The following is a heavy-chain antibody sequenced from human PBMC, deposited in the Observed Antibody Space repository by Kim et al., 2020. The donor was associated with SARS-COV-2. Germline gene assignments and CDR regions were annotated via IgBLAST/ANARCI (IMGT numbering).Heavy chain of an antibody. CDR2: INHSGST. Sequence: SETLSLTCAVYGGSFSGYYWSWIRQPPGKGLEWIGEINHSGSTNYNPSLKSRVTISVDTSKNQFSLKLSSVTAADTAVYYCARGQNWFDPWGQGTLVTVSS. V-gene: IGHV4-34*01. CDR3: ARGQNWFDP. J-gene: IGHJ5*02. CDR1: GGSFSGYY.